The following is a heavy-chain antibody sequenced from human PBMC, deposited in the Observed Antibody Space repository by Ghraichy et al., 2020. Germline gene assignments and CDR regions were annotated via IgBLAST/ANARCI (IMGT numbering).Heavy chain of an antibody. CDR2: INPNSGGT. D-gene: IGHD3-10*01. Sequence: ASVKVSCKASGYTFTGYYMHWVRQAPGQGLEWMGWINPNSGGTNYAQKFQGRVTMTRDTSISTAYMELSRLRSDDTAVYYCARASPNYGSGSYYIYYYYYGMDVWGQGTTVTVSS. CDR3: ARASPNYGSGSYYIYYYYYGMDV. V-gene: IGHV1-2*02. CDR1: GYTFTGYY. J-gene: IGHJ6*02.